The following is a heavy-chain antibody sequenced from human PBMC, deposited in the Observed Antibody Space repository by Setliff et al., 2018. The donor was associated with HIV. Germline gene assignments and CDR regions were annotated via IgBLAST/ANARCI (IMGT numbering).Heavy chain of an antibody. CDR2: IYYSGRT. CDR3: AGGPGTTSIDY. J-gene: IGHJ4*02. D-gene: IGHD1-26*01. CDR1: GGSISSGGYY. V-gene: IGHV4-31*03. Sequence: SETLSLTCNVSGGSISSGGYYWSWIRQHPGRGLEWIGYIYYSGRTYYNPSLKSRVTISGDTSQNQFSLELISVTAADTAVYYCAGGPGTTSIDYWAQGTLVTVSS.